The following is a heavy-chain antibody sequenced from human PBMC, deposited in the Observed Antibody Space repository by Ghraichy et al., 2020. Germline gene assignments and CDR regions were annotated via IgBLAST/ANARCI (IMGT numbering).Heavy chain of an antibody. CDR3: ASHEYTATHYYYGMDV. CDR2: IYSGGST. CDR1: GFTVSSNY. D-gene: IGHD6-6*01. J-gene: IGHJ6*02. Sequence: GESLNISCAASGFTVSSNYMSWVRQAPGKGLEWVSVIYSGGSTYYADSVKGRFTISRDNSKNTLYLQMNSLRAEDTAVYYCASHEYTATHYYYGMDVWGQGTTVTVSS. V-gene: IGHV3-53*01.